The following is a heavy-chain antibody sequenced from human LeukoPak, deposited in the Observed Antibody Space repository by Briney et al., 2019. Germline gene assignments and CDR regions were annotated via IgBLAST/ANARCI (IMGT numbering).Heavy chain of an antibody. J-gene: IGHJ4*02. V-gene: IGHV3-30*02. CDR1: GFTFRNSD. CDR3: ARDRGLNGY. D-gene: IGHD5-12*01. Sequence: PGGSLRLSCAASGFTFRNSDMHWVRQAPGKGLEWVAFIQSDGGNKYYADSVKGRFTISRDNSKNTLYLQMNSLRAEDTAVYYCARDRGLNGYWGQGTLVTVPS. CDR2: IQSDGGNK.